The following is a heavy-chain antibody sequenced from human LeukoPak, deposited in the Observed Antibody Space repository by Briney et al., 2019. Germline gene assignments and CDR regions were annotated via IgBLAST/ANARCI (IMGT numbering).Heavy chain of an antibody. CDR2: IYHSGST. CDR3: ARLIGMDV. J-gene: IGHJ6*04. CDR1: GYSISSGYY. Sequence: PSETLSLTCAVPGYSISSGYYWGWIRQPPGKGLEWIGSIYHSGSTYYNPSLKSRVTISVDTSKNQFSLKLSSVTAADTAVYYCARLIGMDVWGKGTTVTVSS. V-gene: IGHV4-38-2*01.